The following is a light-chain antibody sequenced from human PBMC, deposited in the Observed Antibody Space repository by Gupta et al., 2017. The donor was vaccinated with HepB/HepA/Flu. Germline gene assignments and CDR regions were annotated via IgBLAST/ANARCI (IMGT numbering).Light chain of an antibody. Sequence: DIQMTQSPSSLSASVGDRVTITCRASQSITVYLNWYQQKPGKAPKLLMYASSTLQSGVPSRFSGSGSGTEFTLTISSLQPEDFATYFCRQSYNVPFTFGHGTKVEFK. CDR3: RQSYNVPFT. J-gene: IGKJ3*01. V-gene: IGKV1-39*01. CDR2: ASS. CDR1: QSITVY.